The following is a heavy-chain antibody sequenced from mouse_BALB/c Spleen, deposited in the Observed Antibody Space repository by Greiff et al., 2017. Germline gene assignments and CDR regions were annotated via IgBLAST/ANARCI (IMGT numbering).Heavy chain of an antibody. J-gene: IGHJ4*01. CDR3: ASLTTGPYAMDY. V-gene: IGHV2-9*02. D-gene: IGHD1-1*01. CDR1: GFSLTSYG. Sequence: VKLMESGPGLVAPSQSLSITCTVSGFSLTSYGVHWVRQPPGKGLEWLGVIWAGGSTNYNSALMSRLSISKDNSKSQVFLKMNSLQTDDTAMYYCASLTTGPYAMDYWGQGTSVTVSS. CDR2: IWAGGST.